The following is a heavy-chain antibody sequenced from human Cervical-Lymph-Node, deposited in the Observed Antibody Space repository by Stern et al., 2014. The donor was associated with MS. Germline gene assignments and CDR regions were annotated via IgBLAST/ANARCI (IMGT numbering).Heavy chain of an antibody. Sequence: QVQLVQSGPEVKKPGASVMVSCKTSGYTFTNYYIHWVRQAPGQGLEWMGIINPNGSVTASAQKFQGRLTMTRDTSTTTVYMSLITLTSEDTAMYYCTRAVGGVGREWGQGTLVVVSS. D-gene: IGHD3-16*01. CDR2: INPNGSVT. CDR3: TRAVGGVGRE. CDR1: GYTFTNYY. J-gene: IGHJ4*02. V-gene: IGHV1-46*01.